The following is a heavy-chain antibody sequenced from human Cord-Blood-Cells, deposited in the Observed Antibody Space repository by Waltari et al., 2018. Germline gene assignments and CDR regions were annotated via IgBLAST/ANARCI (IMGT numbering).Heavy chain of an antibody. CDR1: GYTFTSYD. V-gene: IGHV1-8*01. Sequence: QVQLVQSGAEVKKPGASVKVSCKASGYTFTSYDINWVRQATGQGREWLGWMGWLNPPGGHTGYAQTFKGRVTMTRNTSISTAYMELSSLRSEDTAVYYCARGLRTMVRGVDYYGMDVWGQGTTVTVSS. D-gene: IGHD3-10*01. J-gene: IGHJ6*02. CDR3: ARGLRTMVRGVDYYGMDV. CDR2: MGWLNPPGGHT.